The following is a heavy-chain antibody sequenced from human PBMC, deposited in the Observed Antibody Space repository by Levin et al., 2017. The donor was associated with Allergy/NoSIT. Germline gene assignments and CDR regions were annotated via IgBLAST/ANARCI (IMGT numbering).Heavy chain of an antibody. V-gene: IGHV1-46*01. CDR2: MNPGGDST. J-gene: IGHJ3*02. Sequence: WASVKVSCRASGYTFASYYIHWVRQAPGQGLEWMGIMNPGGDSTSYAQKFQGRVTMTRDTSTSTVYMELTSLRSEDTAIYYCARGGISLIYVSYIWGQGTMLTVSS. CDR3: ARGGISLIYVSYI. D-gene: IGHD3-10*02. CDR1: GYTFASYY.